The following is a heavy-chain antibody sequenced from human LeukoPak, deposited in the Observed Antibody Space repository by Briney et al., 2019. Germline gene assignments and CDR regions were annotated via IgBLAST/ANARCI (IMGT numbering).Heavy chain of an antibody. J-gene: IGHJ4*02. CDR2: ISYDGSRK. CDR3: AKWHDYVWGSYRRNYYFDY. CDR1: GFTFNDFG. D-gene: IGHD3-16*02. V-gene: IGHV3-30*18. Sequence: PGRSLRLSCAASGFTFNDFGMHWVRQAPGKGLEWVAVISYDGSRKYYAGSVNGRFTISRDNAKNSLYLQMNSLRAEDTAVYYCAKWHDYVWGSYRRNYYFDYWGQGTLVTVSS.